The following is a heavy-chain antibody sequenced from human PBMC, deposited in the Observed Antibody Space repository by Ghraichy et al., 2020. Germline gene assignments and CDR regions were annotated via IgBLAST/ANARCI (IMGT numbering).Heavy chain of an antibody. V-gene: IGHV1-69*13. Sequence: SVKVSCKASGGTFSSYAISWVRQAPGQGLEWMGGIIPIFGTANYAQKFQGRVTITADESTSTAYMELSSLRSEDTAVYYCARVDSPKRQQLVRYDAFDIWGQGTMVTVSS. CDR3: ARVDSPKRQQLVRYDAFDI. CDR1: GGTFSSYA. CDR2: IIPIFGTA. J-gene: IGHJ3*02. D-gene: IGHD6-13*01.